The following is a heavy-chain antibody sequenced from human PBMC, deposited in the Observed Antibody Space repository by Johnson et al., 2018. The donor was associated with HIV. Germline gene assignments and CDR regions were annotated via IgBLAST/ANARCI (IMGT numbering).Heavy chain of an antibody. CDR2: IRYDGRNK. J-gene: IGHJ3*02. Sequence: QVQLVESGGGVVQPGRSLRLSCVASGFTFSNYGMHWVRQAPGKGLEWVAFIRYDGRNKYYADSVKGRFTISRDNSKNTLYLQMNSLRAEDTAVYYCAKGPQGIATPDAFDIWGQGTTVTVSS. CDR3: AKGPQGIATPDAFDI. D-gene: IGHD2-21*01. CDR1: GFTFSNYG. V-gene: IGHV3-30*02.